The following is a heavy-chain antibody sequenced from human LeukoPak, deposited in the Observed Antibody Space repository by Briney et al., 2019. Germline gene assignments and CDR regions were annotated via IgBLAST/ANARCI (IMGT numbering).Heavy chain of an antibody. D-gene: IGHD6-13*01. Sequence: ASVKVSCKASGGTFSSYAISWVRQAPGQGLEWMGGIIPIFGTANYAQKFQGRVTITADESTSTAYMELSSLRSEDTAVYYCAGENSSSWIYYYYYYGMDVWGQGTTITVSS. V-gene: IGHV1-69*13. CDR1: GGTFSSYA. CDR2: IIPIFGTA. CDR3: AGENSSSWIYYYYYYGMDV. J-gene: IGHJ6*02.